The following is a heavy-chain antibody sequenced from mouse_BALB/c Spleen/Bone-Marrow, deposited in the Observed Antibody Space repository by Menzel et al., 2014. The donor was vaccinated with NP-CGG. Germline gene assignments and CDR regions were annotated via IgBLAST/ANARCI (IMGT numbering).Heavy chain of an antibody. V-gene: IGHV1-62-2*01. CDR1: GYTFTEYI. CDR2: FYPGSGSI. CDR3: ARHEKANYGSYAMDY. D-gene: IGHD1-1*01. Sequence: VKLMESGAELVKPGASVKLSCKASGYTFTEYIIHWVKQRSGQGLEWIGWFYPGSGSIKYNEKFKDKATLTADKPSSTVYMELSRLTSEDSAVYFCARHEKANYGSYAMDYWGQGTSVTVSS. J-gene: IGHJ4*01.